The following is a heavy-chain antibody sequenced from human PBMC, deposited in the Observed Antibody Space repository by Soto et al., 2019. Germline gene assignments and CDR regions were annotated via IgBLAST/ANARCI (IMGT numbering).Heavy chain of an antibody. CDR3: AIRTGQLAIISEFDGDWFFEV. V-gene: IGHV1-2*02. D-gene: IGHD2-2*01. CDR1: GYTFTDYY. Sequence: ASVKVSCKASGYTFTDYYIHWVRQAPGQGLEWVGWINPDSGGTNLAQRFKGRVTMTSDTSINTAYMELRSMRSDDTAVYYCAIRTGQLAIISEFDGDWFFEVWGRGTLVTVSS. J-gene: IGHJ2*01. CDR2: INPDSGGT.